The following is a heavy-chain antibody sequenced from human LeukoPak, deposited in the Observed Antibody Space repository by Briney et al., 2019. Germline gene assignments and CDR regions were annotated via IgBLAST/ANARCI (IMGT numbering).Heavy chain of an antibody. CDR3: ASLVDGDYFDY. Sequence: SVKVSCKASGGTFSSYAISWVRQAPGQGLEWMGGIIPIFGTANYAQKFQGRATITTDESTSTAYMELSSLRSEDTAVYYCASLVDGDYFDYWGQGTLVTVSS. CDR2: IIPIFGTA. D-gene: IGHD2-15*01. J-gene: IGHJ4*02. V-gene: IGHV1-69*05. CDR1: GGTFSSYA.